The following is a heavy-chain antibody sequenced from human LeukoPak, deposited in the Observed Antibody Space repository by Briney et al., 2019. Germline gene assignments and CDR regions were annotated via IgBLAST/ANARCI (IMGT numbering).Heavy chain of an antibody. CDR2: ISSSSSYI. J-gene: IGHJ4*02. CDR1: GFTFSSYS. V-gene: IGHV3-21*01. D-gene: IGHD3-10*01. Sequence: GGSLRLSCAASGFTFSSYSMNWVRQAPGKGLEWVSSISSSSSYIYYADSVKGRFTISRDNAKNSLYLQMNSLRAEDTAVYYCARDSGRFGELVYWGQGTLVTASS. CDR3: ARDSGRFGELVY.